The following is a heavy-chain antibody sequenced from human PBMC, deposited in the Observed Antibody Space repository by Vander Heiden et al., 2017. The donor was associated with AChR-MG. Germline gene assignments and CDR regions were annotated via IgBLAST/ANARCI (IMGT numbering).Heavy chain of an antibody. CDR3: ARRGWGPVYYYYYGMDV. CDR2: IIPIFGTA. V-gene: IGHV1-69*06. D-gene: IGHD3-16*01. J-gene: IGHJ6*02. Sequence: QVQLVQSGAEVKKPGSSVKVSCQASGGTFSSYAISWVRQAPGQGLEWMGGIIPIFGTANYAQKFQGRVTITADKSTSTAYMELSSLRSEDTAVYYCARRGWGPVYYYYYGMDVWGQGTTVTVSS. CDR1: GGTFSSYA.